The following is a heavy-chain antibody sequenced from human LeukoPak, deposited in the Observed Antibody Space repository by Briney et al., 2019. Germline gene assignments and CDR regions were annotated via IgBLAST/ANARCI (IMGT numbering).Heavy chain of an antibody. V-gene: IGHV3-64D*09. Sequence: GGSLRLSCSASGFTFSRYAMHWVRQAPGKGLEYVSGINDNGGRSHYGDSVEGRFSISRDNSKNTLHLQMSTLRAEDTALYYCVKDVGGSYAFDYWGQGILVTVAS. CDR3: VKDVGGSYAFDY. D-gene: IGHD1-26*01. CDR2: INDNGGRS. CDR1: GFTFSRYA. J-gene: IGHJ4*02.